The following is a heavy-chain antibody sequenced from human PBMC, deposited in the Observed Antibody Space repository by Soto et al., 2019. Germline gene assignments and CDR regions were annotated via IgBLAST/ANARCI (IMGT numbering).Heavy chain of an antibody. CDR3: AAHYDYYAAFDI. J-gene: IGHJ3*02. D-gene: IGHD1-26*01. Sequence: QVQLVQSGAEVKKPGASVKVSCKVSGYTLTELSMHWVRQAPGKGLEWMGGFDPEDGETIYAQKFQARVTMTEDTSTGTAYTELSRTRSEDTAVYYCAAHYDYYAAFDIWGQGTMVTVSS. CDR2: FDPEDGET. CDR1: GYTLTELS. V-gene: IGHV1-24*01.